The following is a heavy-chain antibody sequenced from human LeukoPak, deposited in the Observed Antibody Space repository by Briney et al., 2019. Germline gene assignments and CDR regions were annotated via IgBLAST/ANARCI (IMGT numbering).Heavy chain of an antibody. CDR2: ISSSSSTI. D-gene: IGHD3-22*01. V-gene: IGHV3-48*01. Sequence: PGGSLRLSCAASGFTFSSYSMNWVRQASGEELEWVSYISSSSSTIYYADSVKGRFTISRDNAKNSLYLQMNSLRAEDTAVYYCARDYYDSLGYWGQGTLVTVSS. CDR3: ARDYYDSLGY. CDR1: GFTFSSYS. J-gene: IGHJ4*02.